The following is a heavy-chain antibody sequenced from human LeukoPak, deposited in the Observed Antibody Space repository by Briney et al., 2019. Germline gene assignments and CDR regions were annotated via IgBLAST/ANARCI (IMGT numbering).Heavy chain of an antibody. V-gene: IGHV1-46*01. J-gene: IGHJ6*03. CDR1: GYTFTSYY. CDR2: INPSGGST. D-gene: IGHD6-13*01. Sequence: GASVKVSCKASGYTFTSYYMHWVRQAPGQGLEWMGIINPSGGSTSYAQKFQGRVTMTRDMSTSTVYMELSSLRSEDTAVYYCARGSGYYRGIAAAKNGNYYYYMDVWGKGTTVTVSS. CDR3: ARGSGYYRGIAAAKNGNYYYYMDV.